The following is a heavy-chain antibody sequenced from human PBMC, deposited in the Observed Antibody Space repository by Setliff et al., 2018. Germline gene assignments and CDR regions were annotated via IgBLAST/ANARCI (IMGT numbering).Heavy chain of an antibody. Sequence: GESLKISCKGSGYSFTRYWIGWVRQMPGKGLEWMGIIYPGDSDTRYSPSFQGQVTISADKSISTAYLQWRSLKASDTAMYYCARSLSDLASYYGMDVWGQGTTVTVSS. J-gene: IGHJ6*02. V-gene: IGHV5-51*01. CDR2: IYPGDSDT. D-gene: IGHD3-16*01. CDR3: ARSLSDLASYYGMDV. CDR1: GYSFTRYW.